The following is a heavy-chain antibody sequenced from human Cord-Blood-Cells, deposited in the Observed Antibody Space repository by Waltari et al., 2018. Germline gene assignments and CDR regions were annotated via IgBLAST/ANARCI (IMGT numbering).Heavy chain of an antibody. D-gene: IGHD3-22*01. CDR2: IYYSGGT. CDR3: ARPGHVDSSPLAPLDY. CDR1: GGSISSSSYY. Sequence: QLQLQESGPGLVKPSETLSLTCTVSGGSISSSSYYWGWIRQPPGKGLEWIGSIYYSGGTYDNPSLKSRVTISVDTSKNQFSLKLSSVTAADTAVYYCARPGHVDSSPLAPLDYWGQGTLVTVSS. V-gene: IGHV4-39*01. J-gene: IGHJ4*02.